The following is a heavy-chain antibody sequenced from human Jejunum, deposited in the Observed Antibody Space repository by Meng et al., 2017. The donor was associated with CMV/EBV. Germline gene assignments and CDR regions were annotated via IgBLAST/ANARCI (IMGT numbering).Heavy chain of an antibody. CDR2: ISGSGGTI. CDR1: FTFRNYA. J-gene: IGHJ4*02. CDR3: AKDSPILMVYANYFDY. D-gene: IGHD2-8*01. V-gene: IGHV3-23*01. Sequence: FTFRNYAMNWVRQAPGKGLGWVSTISGSGGTIYYADSVKGRFTISRDNSKNTLYLQMNSLRAEDTAVYYCAKDSPILMVYANYFDYWGQGTPVTVSS.